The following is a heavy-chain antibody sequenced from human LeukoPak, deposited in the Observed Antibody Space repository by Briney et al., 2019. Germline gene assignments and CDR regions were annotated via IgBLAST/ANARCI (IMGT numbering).Heavy chain of an antibody. CDR2: IYTSGST. CDR3: ARAPPHYDSSGYYSSDALDI. Sequence: SETLSLTCTVSGGSISSYYWSWIRQPAGKGLEWIGRIYTSGSTNYNPSLKSRVTMSVDTSKNQFSLKLSSVTAADTAVYYCARAPPHYDSSGYYSSDALDIWGQGTMVTVSS. CDR1: GGSISSYY. D-gene: IGHD3-22*01. J-gene: IGHJ3*02. V-gene: IGHV4-4*07.